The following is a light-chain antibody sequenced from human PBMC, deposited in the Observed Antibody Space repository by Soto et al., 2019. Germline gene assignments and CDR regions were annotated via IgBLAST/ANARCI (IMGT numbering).Light chain of an antibody. CDR3: QQFNSYPIT. J-gene: IGKJ5*01. Sequence: AIQLTQSPSSLSSSVGDRVTITCRASQDIRGALACYQQKPGKAPKILIYGVSTLENGVPSRFSGSSSGTDFTLTISSLQPVDFATYYCQQFNSYPITFGQGTRLEIK. CDR2: GVS. CDR1: QDIRGA. V-gene: IGKV1-13*02.